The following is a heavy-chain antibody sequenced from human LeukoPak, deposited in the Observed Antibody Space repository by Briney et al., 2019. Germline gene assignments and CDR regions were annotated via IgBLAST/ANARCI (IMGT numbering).Heavy chain of an antibody. J-gene: IGHJ4*02. V-gene: IGHV3-48*01. Sequence: GGSLRLSCAASGFTFSDYSMDWVRQAPGKGLEWVSYITSSNSNIQYADSVKGRFTISRDNAENSLYLQMNNLRAEGTAVYYCARDMSSRSWHAFDYWGQGILVTVSS. D-gene: IGHD6-13*01. CDR3: ARDMSSRSWHAFDY. CDR1: GFTFSDYS. CDR2: ITSSNSNI.